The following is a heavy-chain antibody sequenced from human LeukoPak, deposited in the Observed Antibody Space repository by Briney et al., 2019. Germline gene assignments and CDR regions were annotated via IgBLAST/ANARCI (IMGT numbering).Heavy chain of an antibody. Sequence: GGSLRLSCAASGFTFSSYGMHWVRQAPGKGLEWVAVISYDGSSKYYADSVKGRFTISRDNSKNTLYLQMNSLRAEDTAVYYCAKGGTDYGDYDYFDYWGQGTLVTVSS. CDR2: ISYDGSSK. V-gene: IGHV3-30*18. CDR1: GFTFSSYG. CDR3: AKGGTDYGDYDYFDY. J-gene: IGHJ4*02. D-gene: IGHD4-17*01.